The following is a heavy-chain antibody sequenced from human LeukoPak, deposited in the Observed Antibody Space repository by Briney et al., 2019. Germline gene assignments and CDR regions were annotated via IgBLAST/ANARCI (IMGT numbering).Heavy chain of an antibody. Sequence: SETLSLTCTVSGGSISSYYWSWIRQPAGKGLERIGRIYTSGSTNYNPSLKSRVTMSVDTSKNQYSLKLSPVTAADTAVYYCAGNRGYSYGPHAFDIWGQGTMVTVSS. D-gene: IGHD5-18*01. J-gene: IGHJ3*02. CDR1: GGSISSYY. V-gene: IGHV4-4*07. CDR2: IYTSGST. CDR3: AGNRGYSYGPHAFDI.